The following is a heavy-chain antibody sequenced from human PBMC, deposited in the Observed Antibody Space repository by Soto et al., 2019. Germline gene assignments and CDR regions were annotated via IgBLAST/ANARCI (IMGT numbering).Heavy chain of an antibody. CDR3: ARAKKPSDSSGWDTGDTPYYCGMDV. V-gene: IGHV3-21*01. CDR1: GFTFSSYS. J-gene: IGHJ6*02. Sequence: GGSLRLSCAASGFTFSSYSMNWVRQAPGKGLEWVSSISSSSSYIYYADSVKGRFTISRDNAKNSLYLQMNSLRAEDTAVYYSARAKKPSDSSGWDTGDTPYYCGMDVWGQGTKVTVAS. D-gene: IGHD6-25*01. CDR2: ISSSSSYI.